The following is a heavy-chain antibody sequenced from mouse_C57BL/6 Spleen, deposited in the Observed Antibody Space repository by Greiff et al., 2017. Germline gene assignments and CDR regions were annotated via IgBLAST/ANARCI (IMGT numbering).Heavy chain of an antibody. J-gene: IGHJ1*03. CDR2: ISDGGSYT. CDR1: GFTFSSYA. D-gene: IGHD2-5*01. V-gene: IGHV5-4*01. CDR3: ARDPAYYSNYWYFDV. Sequence: EVKLVESGGGLVKPGGSLKLSCAASGFTFSSYAMSWVRQTPEKRLEWVATISDGGSYTYYPDNVKGRFTISRDNAKNNLYLQMSHLKSEDTAMYYCARDPAYYSNYWYFDVWGTGTTGTVSS.